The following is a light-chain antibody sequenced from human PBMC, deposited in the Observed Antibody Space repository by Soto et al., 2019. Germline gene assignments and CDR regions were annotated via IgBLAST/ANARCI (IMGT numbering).Light chain of an antibody. V-gene: IGKV1-5*03. J-gene: IGKJ1*01. CDR3: QEYKNDYGT. Sequence: DIQMTQSPATLAASVGDRVSLTCRASQSIDTWLAWYQQKPGKAPNLLIYKASRLESVVPSRFSGSGSGTEFTLTISSLQPEDFGSYYCQEYKNDYGTFGQGTKVEIK. CDR2: KAS. CDR1: QSIDTW.